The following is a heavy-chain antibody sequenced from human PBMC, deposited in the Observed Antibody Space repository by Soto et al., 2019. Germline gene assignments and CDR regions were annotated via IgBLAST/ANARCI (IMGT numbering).Heavy chain of an antibody. CDR3: ARAKAPLYSSSWYWFDP. CDR1: GGSISSYY. J-gene: IGHJ5*02. CDR2: IYYSGST. Sequence: QVQLQESGPGLVKPSETLSLTCTVSGGSISSYYWSWIRQPPGKGLEWIGYIYYSGSTNYNPSLKIPATISVDTSKNQFSLMLSSVSAADTAVYYCARAKAPLYSSSWYWFDPWGQGTLVTVSS. V-gene: IGHV4-59*08. D-gene: IGHD6-13*01.